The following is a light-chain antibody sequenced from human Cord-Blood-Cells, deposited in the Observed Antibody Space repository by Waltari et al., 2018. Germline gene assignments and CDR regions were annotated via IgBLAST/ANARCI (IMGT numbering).Light chain of an antibody. J-gene: IGKJ1*01. Sequence: EIVLTQSPGTLSLSPGERATPACRASQRVSSSYLAWYQQKPGQAPRLLLYGASRRATGIPDRFSGSGSGKDFTITISRLEPEDFAVYYCQQYGSSPPWTFGQGTKGEIK. CDR1: QRVSSSY. CDR3: QQYGSSPPWT. CDR2: GAS. V-gene: IGKV3-20*01.